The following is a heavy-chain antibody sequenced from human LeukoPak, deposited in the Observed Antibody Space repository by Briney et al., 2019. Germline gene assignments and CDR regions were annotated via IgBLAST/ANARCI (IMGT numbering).Heavy chain of an antibody. Sequence: ASVKVSCKASGYTFTGYYMHWVRQAPGQGLEWMGWINPNSGGTNYAQKFQGRVTMTRDTSISTAYMELSRLRSDDTAVYYCARPRTPSGSWSNGIDSDAFDIWGQGTMVTVSS. V-gene: IGHV1-2*02. D-gene: IGHD6-13*01. CDR2: INPNSGGT. J-gene: IGHJ3*02. CDR3: ARPRTPSGSWSNGIDSDAFDI. CDR1: GYTFTGYY.